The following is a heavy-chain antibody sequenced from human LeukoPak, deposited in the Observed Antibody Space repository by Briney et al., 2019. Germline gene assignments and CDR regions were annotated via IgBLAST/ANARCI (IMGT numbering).Heavy chain of an antibody. Sequence: GGSLRLSCAASGFTFRNFWMIWVRQAPGKGLEWVANIKQDGSERSYVDSVKGRFSISRDNAENSLYLQMNSLRVEDTAVYYCARGSHSSSYGFDYWGQGALVTVSS. CDR2: IKQDGSER. D-gene: IGHD3-22*01. CDR1: GFTFRNFW. V-gene: IGHV3-7*01. CDR3: ARGSHSSSYGFDY. J-gene: IGHJ4*02.